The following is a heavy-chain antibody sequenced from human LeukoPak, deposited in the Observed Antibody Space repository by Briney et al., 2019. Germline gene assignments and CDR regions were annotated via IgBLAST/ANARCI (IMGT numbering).Heavy chain of an antibody. Sequence: GGTLRLSCAASGFTFSSYAMSWVRQAPGKGLEWVSAISGSGGSTYYADSVKGRFTISRDNSKNTLYLQMNSLRAEDTAVYYCAKDRVRVAVAGTPPLPGYWGQGTLVTVSS. J-gene: IGHJ4*02. D-gene: IGHD6-19*01. V-gene: IGHV3-23*01. CDR2: ISGSGGST. CDR1: GFTFSSYA. CDR3: AKDRVRVAVAGTPPLPGY.